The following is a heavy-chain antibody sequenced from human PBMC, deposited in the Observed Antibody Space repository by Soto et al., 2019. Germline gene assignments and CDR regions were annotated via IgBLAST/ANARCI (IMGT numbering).Heavy chain of an antibody. V-gene: IGHV3-48*03. CDR3: ARDRGGDVGQFLFPDGFDL. CDR2: IGGSGGTK. D-gene: IGHD3-10*01. Sequence: GGSLRLSCAASGFTFSSYEMNWVRQAPGKGLEWISYIGGSGGTKCSADSVKGRFTISRDNAQNSLHLQMNSLRVEDTAVYYCARDRGGDVGQFLFPDGFDLWGQGTLVTVSS. J-gene: IGHJ3*01. CDR1: GFTFSSYE.